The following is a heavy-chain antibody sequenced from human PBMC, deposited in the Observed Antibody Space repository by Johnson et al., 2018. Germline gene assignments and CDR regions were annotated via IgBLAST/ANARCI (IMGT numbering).Heavy chain of an antibody. J-gene: IGHJ4*02. V-gene: IGHV3-7*01. CDR3: ASADSIGWDAVERN. CDR1: GFTFSNSW. CDR2: INQDGSEK. D-gene: IGHD6-19*01. Sequence: EVQLLESGGGLVQPGGSLRLSCVASGFTFSNSWMDWVRQAPGKGLEWVANINQDGSEKNYVDSVKGRFTISRDNAQNSLYLQMNSLRADDTAVYYCASADSIGWDAVERNWGQGTLVTVSS.